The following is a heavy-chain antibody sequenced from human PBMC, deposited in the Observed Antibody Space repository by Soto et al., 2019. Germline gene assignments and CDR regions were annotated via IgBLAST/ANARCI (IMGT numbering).Heavy chain of an antibody. D-gene: IGHD2-8*02. CDR3: ARDRGSGRY. CDR1: GFTFSSYA. V-gene: IGHV3-23*01. Sequence: GGSLRLSCAASGFTFSSYAMSWVRQAPGKGLEWVSAISGSGGSTYYADSVKGRFTISRDNSKNSLYLQMNSLKAEDTAVYYCARDRGSGRYWGQGTLVTVSS. J-gene: IGHJ4*02. CDR2: ISGSGGST.